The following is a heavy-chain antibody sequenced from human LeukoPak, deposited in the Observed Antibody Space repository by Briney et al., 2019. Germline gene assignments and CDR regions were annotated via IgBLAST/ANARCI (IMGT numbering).Heavy chain of an antibody. CDR2: IAYDGSRA. Sequence: AGGSLRLSCAGSGFTFGGYGMHWFRQTPGKGLEWVAVIAYDGSRAFYADSVKGRFTISRDNSKNTTSVQMDDLRAEDTAVYYCTRYNNDHFDYRGQGTLVTVSS. CDR3: TRYNNDHFDY. J-gene: IGHJ4*02. CDR1: GFTFGGYG. D-gene: IGHD1-14*01. V-gene: IGHV3-33*01.